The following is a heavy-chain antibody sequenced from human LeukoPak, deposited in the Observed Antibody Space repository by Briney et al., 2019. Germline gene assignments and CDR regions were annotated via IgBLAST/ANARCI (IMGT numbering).Heavy chain of an antibody. Sequence: PSETLSLTCTVSGGSIISSSSYWGWIRQPPKKGLEWIGAIYYNGNTYYNRSLRSRVTMSVDTSKNQFSLKLNSVTAADTAVYYCARPSYNSGSFFDYWGQGSLVTVS. CDR2: IYYNGNT. V-gene: IGHV4-39*01. J-gene: IGHJ4*02. CDR1: GGSIISSSSY. CDR3: ARPSYNSGSFFDY. D-gene: IGHD3-10*01.